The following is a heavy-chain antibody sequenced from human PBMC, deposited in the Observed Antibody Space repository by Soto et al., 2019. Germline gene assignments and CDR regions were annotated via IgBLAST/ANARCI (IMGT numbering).Heavy chain of an antibody. V-gene: IGHV4-30-4*01. CDR2: IYYSGST. D-gene: IGHD5-12*01. J-gene: IGHJ6*02. CDR1: GGSISSAGYY. Sequence: KPSETLSLTCTVSGGSISSAGYYWSWVRQPPGKGLEWIGYIYYSGSTFFNPSLKSRVTISKDTSRNQFSLRLNSVTAADTAVYYCARAIVVTIGGMDVWGQGTTVTVSS. CDR3: ARAIVVTIGGMDV.